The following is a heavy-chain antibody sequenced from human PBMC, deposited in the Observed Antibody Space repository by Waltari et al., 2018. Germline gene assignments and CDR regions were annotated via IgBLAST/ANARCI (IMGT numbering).Heavy chain of an antibody. CDR1: GGSISSGSYY. D-gene: IGHD3-10*01. CDR3: ARVPYYYGSGSYYYYGMDV. Sequence: QVQLQESGPGLVKPSQTLSLTCTVSGGSISSGSYYWSWIRQPAGTGLEWIGRIYTSGSTNYNPSLKSRVTISVDTSKNQFSLKLSSVTAADTAVYYCARVPYYYGSGSYYYYGMDVWGQGTTVTVSS. J-gene: IGHJ6*02. V-gene: IGHV4-61*02. CDR2: IYTSGST.